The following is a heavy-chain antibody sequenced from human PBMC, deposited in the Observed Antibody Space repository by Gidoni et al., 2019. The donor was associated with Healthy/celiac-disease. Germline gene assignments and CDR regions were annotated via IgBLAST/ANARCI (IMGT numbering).Heavy chain of an antibody. CDR1: GFTFSSYA. CDR3: AKRGVVATVVRNYYYGMDV. Sequence: EVQLLESGGGLVQPGGSLRLSCAASGFTFSSYAMSWVRQAPGKGLEWVSAISGSGGSTYYADSVKGRFTISRDNSKNTLYLQMNSLRAEDTAVYYCAKRGVVATVVRNYYYGMDVWGQGTTVTVSS. D-gene: IGHD5-12*01. J-gene: IGHJ6*02. CDR2: ISGSGGST. V-gene: IGHV3-23*01.